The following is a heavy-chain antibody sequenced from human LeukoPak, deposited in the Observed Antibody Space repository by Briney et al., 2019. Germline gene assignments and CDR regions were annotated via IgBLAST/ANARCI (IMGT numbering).Heavy chain of an antibody. V-gene: IGHV1-2*02. J-gene: IGHJ5*02. CDR3: ARDRYGSGSYQRDWLYP. Sequence: GASVKVSCKAPGYTFTDYYVNWVRQAPGQGLEWMGWINPNSGGTNYAQKFQGRVTMTRDTSISTAYMELSRLRSDDTAVYYCARDRYGSGSYQRDWLYPWGQGTLVTVSS. D-gene: IGHD3-10*01. CDR2: INPNSGGT. CDR1: GYTFTDYY.